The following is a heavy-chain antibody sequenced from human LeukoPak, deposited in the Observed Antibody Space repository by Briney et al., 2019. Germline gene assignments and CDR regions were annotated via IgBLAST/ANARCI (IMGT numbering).Heavy chain of an antibody. J-gene: IGHJ6*02. CDR2: INPNSGGT. CDR3: AREDGSYPYYYYGMDV. D-gene: IGHD1-26*01. V-gene: IGHV1-2*02. CDR1: GYTFTGYY. Sequence: ASVTVSCKASGYTFTGYYMHWVRQAPGQGHEWMGWINPNSGGTNYAQKFQGRVNITRDTSISTAYMELSRLRSDDTAVYYCAREDGSYPYYYYGMDVWGQGTTVTVSS.